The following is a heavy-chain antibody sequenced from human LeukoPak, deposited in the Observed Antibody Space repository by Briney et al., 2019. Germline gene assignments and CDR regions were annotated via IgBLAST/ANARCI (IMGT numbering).Heavy chain of an antibody. V-gene: IGHV4-4*02. CDR2: IYHSVST. CDR3: ARQAPHYNWNYVAYYYYMDV. J-gene: IGHJ6*03. D-gene: IGHD1-7*01. Sequence: PSGTLSLTCAVSGGSISSSNWWSWVRQPPGKGLEWIGEIYHSVSTNYNPSLKSRVTISVDTSKNQFSLKLSSVTAADTAVYYCARQAPHYNWNYVAYYYYMDVWGKGTTVTVSS. CDR1: GGSISSSNW.